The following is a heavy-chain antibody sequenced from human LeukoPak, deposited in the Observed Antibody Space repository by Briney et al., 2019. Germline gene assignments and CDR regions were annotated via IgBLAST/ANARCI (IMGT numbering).Heavy chain of an antibody. CDR1: GFTFSSYS. V-gene: IGHV3-21*01. Sequence: GGSLRLSCAASGFTFSSYSMNWVRQAPGKGLEWVPSISSSGSYIYYADSVKGRFTISRDNAKNSLYLQMNSLRAEDTAVYYCARDPGTDSSGYTWYFDLWGRGTLVTVSS. D-gene: IGHD3-22*01. CDR3: ARDPGTDSSGYTWYFDL. CDR2: ISSSGSYI. J-gene: IGHJ2*01.